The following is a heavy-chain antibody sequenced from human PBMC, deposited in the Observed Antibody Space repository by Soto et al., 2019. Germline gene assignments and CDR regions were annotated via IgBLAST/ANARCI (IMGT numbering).Heavy chain of an antibody. CDR3: ARDRKGSGSLTLYYFDY. CDR2: IWYDGSNK. V-gene: IGHV3-33*01. D-gene: IGHD3-10*01. Sequence: GGSLRLSCAASGFTFSSYGMHWVRQAPGKGLEWVAVIWYDGSNKYYADSVKGRFTISRDNSKNTLYLQMNSLRAEDTAVYYCARDRKGSGSLTLYYFDYWGQGTLVTVSS. J-gene: IGHJ4*02. CDR1: GFTFSSYG.